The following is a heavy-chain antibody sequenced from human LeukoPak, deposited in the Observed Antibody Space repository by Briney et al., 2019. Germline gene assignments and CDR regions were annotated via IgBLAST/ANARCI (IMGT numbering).Heavy chain of an antibody. D-gene: IGHD2-2*01. V-gene: IGHV1-2*02. CDR2: INPNSGGT. CDR1: GYTFTGYY. J-gene: IGHJ4*02. Sequence: ASVKVSCKASGYTFTGYYMHWVRQAPGQGLEWMGWINPNSGGTNYAQKFQGRVTMTRDTSISTAYMELSRLRSDDTAVYYCARAPSYCSSTSCYFLSFDYRGQGTLVTVSS. CDR3: ARAPSYCSSTSCYFLSFDY.